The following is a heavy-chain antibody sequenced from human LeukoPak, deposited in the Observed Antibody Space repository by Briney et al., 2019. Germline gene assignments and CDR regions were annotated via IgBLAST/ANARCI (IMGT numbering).Heavy chain of an antibody. J-gene: IGHJ4*02. D-gene: IGHD3-10*01. CDR3: ARDAQLSGSGSYGPFDH. CDR1: GGSISSGGYY. Sequence: TSETLSLTCTVSGGSISSGGYYWSWIRQHPGKGLEWIGYIYYSGSTYYNPSLKSRVTISVDTSKNQFSLKLSSVTAADTAVYYCARDAQLSGSGSYGPFDHWGQGTLVTVSS. CDR2: IYYSGST. V-gene: IGHV4-31*03.